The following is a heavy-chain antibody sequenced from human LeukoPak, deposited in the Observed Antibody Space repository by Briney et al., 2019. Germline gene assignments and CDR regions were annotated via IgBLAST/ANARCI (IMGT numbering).Heavy chain of an antibody. CDR1: GYSISSGYY. D-gene: IGHD2-21*02. CDR3: AREMTP. V-gene: IGHV4-38-2*02. Sequence: SETLTLTCTVSGYSISSGYYWGWIRQPPGKGLEWIGSIYHSGSTYYNPSLKSRVTISVDTSKNQFSLKLSSVTAADTAVYYCAREMTPWGQGTLVTVSS. J-gene: IGHJ5*02. CDR2: IYHSGST.